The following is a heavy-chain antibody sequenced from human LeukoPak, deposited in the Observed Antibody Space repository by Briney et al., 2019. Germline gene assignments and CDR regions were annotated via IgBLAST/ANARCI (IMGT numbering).Heavy chain of an antibody. J-gene: IGHJ3*02. D-gene: IGHD3-22*01. CDR3: AKAPGSGYYPNGAFDI. CDR1: GFAVSTNY. CDR2: IYSDGST. Sequence: PGGSLRLSCAASGFAVSTNYLSWVRQAPGKGLEWVSVIYSDGSTCYTDSVKGRFTISRDNSKNTLYLQMNSLRAEDTAVYYCAKAPGSGYYPNGAFDIWGQGTMVTVSS. V-gene: IGHV3-53*01.